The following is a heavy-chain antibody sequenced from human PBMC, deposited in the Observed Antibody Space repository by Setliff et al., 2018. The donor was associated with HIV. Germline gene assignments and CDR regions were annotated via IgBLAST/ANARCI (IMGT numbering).Heavy chain of an antibody. CDR3: ARLGSGWSDSYYYAMDV. CDR2: MNPNSGNT. Sequence: ASVKVSCKASGYTFTSYDINWVRQATGQGLEWMGWMNPNSGNTAYAQKFQGRVTMPRNTSISTAYMELSSLRSDDTAVYFCARLGSGWSDSYYYAMDVWGQGTTVTVSS. V-gene: IGHV1-8*02. J-gene: IGHJ6*02. CDR1: GYTFTSYD. D-gene: IGHD6-19*01.